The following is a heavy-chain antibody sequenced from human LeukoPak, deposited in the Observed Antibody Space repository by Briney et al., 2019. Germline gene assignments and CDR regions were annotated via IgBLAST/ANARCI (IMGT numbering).Heavy chain of an antibody. CDR2: ISYDGSNK. CDR3: ATTGSGSYYDY. J-gene: IGHJ4*02. V-gene: IGHV3-30*04. D-gene: IGHD1-26*01. CDR1: GFTFSSYA. Sequence: GGSLRLSCAVSGFTFSSYAMHWVRQAPGKGLEWVAVISYDGSNKYYADSVKGRFTISRDNAKNTLYLQMNSLRAEDTAVYYCATTGSGSYYDYWGQGTLVTVSS.